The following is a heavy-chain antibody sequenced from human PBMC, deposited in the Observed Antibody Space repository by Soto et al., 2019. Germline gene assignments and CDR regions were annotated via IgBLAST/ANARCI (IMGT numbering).Heavy chain of an antibody. CDR1: GGTFSSYA. Sequence: ASVKVSCKASGGTFSSYAISWVRQAPGQGLEWMGGIIPIFGTANYAQKFQGRVTITADESTSTAYMELSSLRSEDTAVYYCARGYSSSWYSAFAIWGQGTMVTVSS. D-gene: IGHD6-13*01. CDR3: ARGYSSSWYSAFAI. J-gene: IGHJ3*02. CDR2: IIPIFGTA. V-gene: IGHV1-69*13.